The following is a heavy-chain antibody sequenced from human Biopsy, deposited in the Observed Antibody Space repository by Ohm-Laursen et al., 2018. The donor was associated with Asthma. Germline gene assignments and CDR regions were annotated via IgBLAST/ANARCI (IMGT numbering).Heavy chain of an antibody. D-gene: IGHD3-22*01. CDR2: VGSDESYT. V-gene: IGHV3-33*01. CDR3: ARQSGQEYGDSIPFDT. CDR1: GFTFMTYG. Sequence: SLRFSCTASGFTFMTYGMHWVRQVPGKGLEWVATVGSDESYTDHADSVKGRFTISRDNSRNRLYLQINSLTVEDSAVYFCARQSGQEYGDSIPFDTWGQGTKVAVSS. J-gene: IGHJ3*02.